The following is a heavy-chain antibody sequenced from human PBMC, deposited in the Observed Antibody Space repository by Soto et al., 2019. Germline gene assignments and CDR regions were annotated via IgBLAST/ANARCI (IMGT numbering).Heavy chain of an antibody. V-gene: IGHV3-74*01. Sequence: GGFLRLSCAASGFTFSSYCMHWVRQAPGKGLVWVSRINSDGSSTSYADSVKGRFTISRDNAKNTLYLQMNSLRAEDTAVYYCASLYGSGSYAYYYYYMDVWGKGTTVTVSS. CDR3: ASLYGSGSYAYYYYYMDV. CDR1: GFTFSSYC. CDR2: INSDGSST. J-gene: IGHJ6*03. D-gene: IGHD3-10*01.